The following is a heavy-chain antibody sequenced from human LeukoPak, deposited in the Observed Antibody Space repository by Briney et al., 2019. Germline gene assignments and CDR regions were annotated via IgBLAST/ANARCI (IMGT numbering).Heavy chain of an antibody. V-gene: IGHV3-7*01. CDR2: IKEDGSEK. Sequence: GGSLRLSCAASGPTFSNYWMTWVRQAPGKGLEWVANIKEDGSEKYYVDSVKGRFTISRDNAKNSLYLQMNSLRAEDTAVYYCARVNARPGTSWYFDYWGRGTLVTVSS. J-gene: IGHJ4*02. CDR3: ARVNARPGTSWYFDY. D-gene: IGHD6-13*01. CDR1: GPTFSNYW.